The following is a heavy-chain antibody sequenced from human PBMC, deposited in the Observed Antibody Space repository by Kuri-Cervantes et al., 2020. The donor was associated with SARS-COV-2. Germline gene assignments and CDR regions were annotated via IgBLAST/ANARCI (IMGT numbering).Heavy chain of an antibody. J-gene: IGHJ4*02. CDR1: GFTFSSYG. CDR3: ARDALGSGDY. CDR2: IWYDGSNK. V-gene: IGHV3-33*01. D-gene: IGHD2-15*01. Sequence: GESLKISCAASGFTFSSYGMHWVRQAPGKGLEWVAVIWYDGSNKYYVDSVKGRFTISRDNAKNSLYLQMNSLRAEDTAVYYCARDALGSGDYWGQGTLVTVSS.